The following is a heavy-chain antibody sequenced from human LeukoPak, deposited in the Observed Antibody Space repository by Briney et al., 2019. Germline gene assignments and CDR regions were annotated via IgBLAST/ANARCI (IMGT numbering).Heavy chain of an antibody. J-gene: IGHJ4*02. D-gene: IGHD6-13*01. CDR2: ISGSGGST. Sequence: PGGSLRLSCAASGFTFSSYAMSWVRQAPGKGLEWVSAISGSGGSTYYADSVKGRFTISRDNSKNTLYLQMNSLRAEDTAVYYCASSSSWYFSFDYWGQETLVTVSS. CDR1: GFTFSSYA. CDR3: ASSSSWYFSFDY. V-gene: IGHV3-23*01.